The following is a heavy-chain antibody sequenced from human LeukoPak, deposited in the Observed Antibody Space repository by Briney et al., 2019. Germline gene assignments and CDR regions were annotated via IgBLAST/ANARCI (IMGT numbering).Heavy chain of an antibody. V-gene: IGHV3-53*01. CDR3: ARVPVASWIQLDS. CDR2: IYSGGST. D-gene: IGHD6-13*01. J-gene: IGHJ4*02. Sequence: PGGSLRLSCAASGFTVSSNYMSWVRQAPGKGLEWVSIIYSGGSTYFADSVKGRFTISRDNSKNTLYLQMNSLRAEDTDLYYCARVPVASWIQLDSWGQGTLVTVSS. CDR1: GFTVSSNY.